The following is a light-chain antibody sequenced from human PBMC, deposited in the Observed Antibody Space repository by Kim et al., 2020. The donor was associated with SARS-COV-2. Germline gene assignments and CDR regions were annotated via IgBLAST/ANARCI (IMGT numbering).Light chain of an antibody. CDR2: GAS. CDR3: QQYGSSPLS. J-gene: IGKJ4*01. CDR1: QSVSSSY. V-gene: IGKV3-20*01. Sequence: EIVLTQSPGTLSLSPGERATLSCRASQSVSSSYLAWYQQKPGQAPRLLIYGASSRATGIPDRFSGSGSGTDFTLTISRLEPEDFAVYYCQQYGSSPLSFGRRNKVDIK.